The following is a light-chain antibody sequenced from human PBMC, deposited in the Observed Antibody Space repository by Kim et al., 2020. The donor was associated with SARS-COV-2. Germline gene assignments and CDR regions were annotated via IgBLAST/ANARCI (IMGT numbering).Light chain of an antibody. V-gene: IGKV3-20*01. J-gene: IGKJ3*01. CDR2: GVS. Sequence: EIVLTQSPGTLSLSPGERATLSCRASQSVSSNYLAWYQQKPGQSPRLLIYGVSTRATGIPDRFSGSGSGTDFTLTISGLEPEDFAVYYCQHYGSSTTTFGHGTKLDIK. CDR1: QSVSSNY. CDR3: QHYGSSTTT.